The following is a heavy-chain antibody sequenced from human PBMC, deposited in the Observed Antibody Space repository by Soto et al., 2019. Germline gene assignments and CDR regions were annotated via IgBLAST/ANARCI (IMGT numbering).Heavy chain of an antibody. CDR3: ARVYGDYDYFDY. CDR1: GGSISSGDYY. Sequence: PSETLSLTCTVSGGSISSGDYYWSWIRQPPGKGLEWIGYIYYSGSTYYNPSLKSRVTISIDTSKNQFSLKLSSVTAADTAVYYCARVYGDYDYFDYWGQGTLVTVSS. J-gene: IGHJ4*02. D-gene: IGHD4-17*01. V-gene: IGHV4-30-4*01. CDR2: IYYSGST.